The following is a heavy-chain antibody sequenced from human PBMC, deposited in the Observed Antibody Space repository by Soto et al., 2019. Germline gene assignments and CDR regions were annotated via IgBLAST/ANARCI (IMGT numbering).Heavy chain of an antibody. CDR3: ARERSSDYSSWFDP. D-gene: IGHD6-13*01. V-gene: IGHV4-34*01. J-gene: IGHJ5*02. CDR1: SGSFSGYY. CDR2: ISQSGNT. Sequence: SETLSLTCSIYSGSFSGYYWSWIRQPPGKGLEWIGEISQSGNTNYSPSLKSRVSISIDTSKKQFSLNLASVSAADTAVYYCARERSSDYSSWFDPWGQGTLVTVS.